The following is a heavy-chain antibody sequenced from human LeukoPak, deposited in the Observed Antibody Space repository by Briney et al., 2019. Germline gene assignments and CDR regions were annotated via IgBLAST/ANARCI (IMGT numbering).Heavy chain of an antibody. CDR2: ISSSGGST. V-gene: IGHV3-64*01. CDR3: ARDPIAAAGSNYYYYYGMDV. CDR1: GFTFSTYA. Sequence: GGSLGLSCAASGFTFSTYAMHWVRQAPGKGLEYVSAISSSGGSTYYANSVKGRFTISRDNSKNTLYLQMGSLRAEDMAVYYCARDPIAAAGSNYYYYYGMDVWGQGTTVTVSS. J-gene: IGHJ6*02. D-gene: IGHD6-13*01.